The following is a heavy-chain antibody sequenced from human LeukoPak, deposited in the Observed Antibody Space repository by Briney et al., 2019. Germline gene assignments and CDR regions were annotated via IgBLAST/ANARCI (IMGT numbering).Heavy chain of an antibody. Sequence: AGGSLRLSCVASGFTFSDYGIHWVRQAPGKGLEWVSSVGSSGTYIYHADSVKGRFTISRDNARNLVYLQMNSLRTEDTAVYYCARLVAVAGTSGWFDPWGQGTLVTVSS. CDR2: VGSSGTYI. V-gene: IGHV3-21*01. J-gene: IGHJ5*02. CDR3: ARLVAVAGTSGWFDP. D-gene: IGHD6-19*01. CDR1: GFTFSDYG.